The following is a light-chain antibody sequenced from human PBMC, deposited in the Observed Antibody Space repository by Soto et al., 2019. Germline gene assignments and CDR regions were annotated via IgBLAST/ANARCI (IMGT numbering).Light chain of an antibody. CDR3: QHYGSSRT. CDR2: DAS. V-gene: IGKV3-20*01. Sequence: DIVLTQSPGTLSLSPGERATLSCRASQSVSNFYLAWYQQNPGQAPRLLIYDASTRATGIPDRFSGSGSGTDFTLTISILEPDDFAVYYCQHYGSSRTFGQGTKVEIK. CDR1: QSVSNFY. J-gene: IGKJ1*01.